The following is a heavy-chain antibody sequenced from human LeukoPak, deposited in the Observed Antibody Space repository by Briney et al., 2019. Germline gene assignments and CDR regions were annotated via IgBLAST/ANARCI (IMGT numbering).Heavy chain of an antibody. CDR1: GFTFSNYW. CDR3: ARVKSGSYYPIDY. Sequence: GGSLRLSCAASGFTFSNYWMHWVRQAPGKGLEWVSRINTDGTGTSYADSVKGRFTISRDGAKNTLYLQMSGLRAEDTAVYYCARVKSGSYYPIDYWGQGTLVTVSS. CDR2: INTDGTGT. D-gene: IGHD1-26*01. J-gene: IGHJ4*02. V-gene: IGHV3-74*01.